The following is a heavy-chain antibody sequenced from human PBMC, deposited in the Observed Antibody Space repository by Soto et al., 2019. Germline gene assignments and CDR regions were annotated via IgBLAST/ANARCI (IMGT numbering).Heavy chain of an antibody. CDR3: ASSGGYIPTTSFDY. D-gene: IGHD5-12*01. CDR1: GDSVSSNSAA. CDR2: TYYRSKWYN. Sequence: SQTLSLTCAISGDSVSSNSAAWNCIRQSPSRGLEWLGRTYYRSKWYNDYAVSVKSRITINPDTSKNQFSLQLNSVTPEDTAVYYCASSGGYIPTTSFDYWGQGTLVTVSS. J-gene: IGHJ4*02. V-gene: IGHV6-1*01.